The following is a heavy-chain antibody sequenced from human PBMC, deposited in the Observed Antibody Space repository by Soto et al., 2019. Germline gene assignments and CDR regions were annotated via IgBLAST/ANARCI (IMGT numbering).Heavy chain of an antibody. Sequence: GGSLRLSCAASGFTFSSYAMHWVRQAPGKGLEWVAVISYDGSNKYYADPVKGRFTISRDNSKNTLYLQMNSLRAEDTAVYYCARDLLVVVPAGGGYYYYYGMDVWGQGTTVTVSS. D-gene: IGHD2-2*01. J-gene: IGHJ6*02. CDR2: ISYDGSNK. CDR3: ARDLLVVVPAGGGYYYYYGMDV. V-gene: IGHV3-30-3*01. CDR1: GFTFSSYA.